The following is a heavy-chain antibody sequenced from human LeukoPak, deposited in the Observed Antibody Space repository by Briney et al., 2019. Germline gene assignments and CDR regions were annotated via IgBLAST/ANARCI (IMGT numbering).Heavy chain of an antibody. CDR1: GFTFSSYG. V-gene: IGHV3-30*18. J-gene: IGHJ4*02. CDR2: ISYDGSNK. Sequence: GGSLRLSCAASGFTFSSYGMRWVRQAPGKGLEWVAFISYDGSNKYYADSVKGRFTISRDNSKNTLYLQMNSLRAEDTAVYYCAKVSGWSGTNDYWGQGTLVTVSS. CDR3: AKVSGWSGTNDY. D-gene: IGHD6-19*01.